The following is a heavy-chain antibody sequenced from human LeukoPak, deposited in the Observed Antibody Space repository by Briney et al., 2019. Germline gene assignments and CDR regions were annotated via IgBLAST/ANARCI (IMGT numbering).Heavy chain of an antibody. CDR2: IYYSGST. CDR3: ARDRGWFGELLSVVFDP. D-gene: IGHD3-10*01. CDR1: GGSISSGGYY. V-gene: IGHV4-31*03. Sequence: SQTLSLTCTVSGGSISSGGYYWSWIRQHPGKGLEWIGYIYYSGSTYSNPSLKSRVTISVDTSKNQFSLNLSSVTAADTAVYYCARDRGWFGELLSVVFDPWGQGTLVTVSS. J-gene: IGHJ5*02.